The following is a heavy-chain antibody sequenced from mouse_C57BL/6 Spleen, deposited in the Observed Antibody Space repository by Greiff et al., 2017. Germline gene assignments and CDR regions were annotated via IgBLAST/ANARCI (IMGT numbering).Heavy chain of an antibody. V-gene: IGHV1-15*01. CDR1: GYTFTDYE. J-gene: IGHJ2*01. CDR3: ARDDGYYEDY. Sequence: QVQLQQSGAELVRPGASVTLSCKASGYTFTDYEMHWVKQTPVHGLEWIGAIDPETGGTAYNQKFKGKAILTADKSSSTAYMQLSSLTSEDSAVYFCARDDGYYEDYWGQGTTLTVSS. CDR2: IDPETGGT. D-gene: IGHD2-3*01.